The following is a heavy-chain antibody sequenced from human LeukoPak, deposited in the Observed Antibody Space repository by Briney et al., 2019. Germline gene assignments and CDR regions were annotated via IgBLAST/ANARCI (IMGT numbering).Heavy chain of an antibody. J-gene: IGHJ5*02. CDR3: ARVPPYYYGSGSYYMRRGWFDP. D-gene: IGHD3-10*01. CDR2: INHSGST. CDR1: GGSISSGGYY. V-gene: IGHV4-39*07. Sequence: PSETLSLTCTVSGGSISSGGYYWSWIRQPPGKGLEWIGEINHSGSTNYNPSLKSRVTISVDTSKNQFSLKLSSVTAADTAVYYCARVPPYYYGSGSYYMRRGWFDPWGQGTLVTVSS.